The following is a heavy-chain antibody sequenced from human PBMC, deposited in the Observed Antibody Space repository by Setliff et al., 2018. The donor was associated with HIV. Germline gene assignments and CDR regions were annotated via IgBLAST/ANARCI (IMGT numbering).Heavy chain of an antibody. Sequence: PGGSLRLSCVASGFSFKDCAMHWVRLAPGKGLEWVSGIRWDIGTKQYAASVRGRFTISRDNAKNSLCLQMNSLRAEDTAVYYCAKDGLRGRYFDWLLSYFDYWGQGTLVTVSS. CDR1: GFSFKDCA. D-gene: IGHD3-9*01. CDR2: IRWDIGTK. CDR3: AKDGLRGRYFDWLLSYFDY. V-gene: IGHV3-9*01. J-gene: IGHJ4*02.